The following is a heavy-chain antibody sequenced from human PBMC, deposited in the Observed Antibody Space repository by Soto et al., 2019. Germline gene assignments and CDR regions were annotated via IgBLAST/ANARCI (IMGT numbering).Heavy chain of an antibody. V-gene: IGHV3-30*03. D-gene: IGHD6-19*01. CDR3: LTSGGDPFMDY. J-gene: IGHJ4*02. CDR1: GFTFSSYG. Sequence: QVQLVESGGGVVQPGRSLRLSCAASGFTFSSYGMHWVRQAPGKGLEWVAIISYDGRNKYYADSVKGRFTISRDNSKNTLYLKMNSLRAEDTAVYYCLTSGGDPFMDYWGQGTLVTVSS. CDR2: ISYDGRNK.